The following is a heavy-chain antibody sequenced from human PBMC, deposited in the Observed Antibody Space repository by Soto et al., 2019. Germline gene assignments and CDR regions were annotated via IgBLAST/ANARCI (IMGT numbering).Heavy chain of an antibody. CDR2: FDPEDGET. CDR1: GYTLTELS. D-gene: IGHD3-10*01. J-gene: IGHJ6*02. V-gene: IGHV1-24*01. CDR3: ETVGAVGVYYYGMDV. Sequence: GASVKVSCKVSGYTLTELSMHWVRQAPGKGLEWMGGFDPEDGETIYAQKFQGRVTMTEDTSTDTAYMELSSLRSEDTAVYYCETVGAVGVYYYGMDVWGQGTTVTVSS.